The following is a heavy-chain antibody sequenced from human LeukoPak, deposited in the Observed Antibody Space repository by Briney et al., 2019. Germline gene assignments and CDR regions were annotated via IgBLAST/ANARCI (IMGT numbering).Heavy chain of an antibody. D-gene: IGHD1-14*01. CDR1: GFTFSNFA. V-gene: IGHV3-64*01. J-gene: IGHJ4*02. Sequence: GGSLRLSCAASGFTFSNFAMHWVRQAPGKGLEYVSAINSNGGATYYASSVKGRFTISRDNSKNTVYLQMVSLRVDDMAVYYCARGRAEPGTRGKDYWGPGTPVTVSP. CDR2: INSNGGAT. CDR3: ARGRAEPGTRGKDY.